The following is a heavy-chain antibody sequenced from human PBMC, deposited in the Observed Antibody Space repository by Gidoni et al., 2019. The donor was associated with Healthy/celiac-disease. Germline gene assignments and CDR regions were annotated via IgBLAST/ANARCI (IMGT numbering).Heavy chain of an antibody. CDR3: TRGRTTVTPNWFDP. J-gene: IGHJ5*02. V-gene: IGHV3-49*05. Sequence: EVQLVESGGGLVKPGRSLRLSCTASGFTFGDYAMSWFRQAPGKGLEWVGFIRSKAYGGTTEYAASVKGRFTISRDDSKSIAYLQMNSLKTEDTAVYYCTRGRTTVTPNWFDPWGQGTLVTVSS. D-gene: IGHD4-4*01. CDR1: GFTFGDYA. CDR2: IRSKAYGGTT.